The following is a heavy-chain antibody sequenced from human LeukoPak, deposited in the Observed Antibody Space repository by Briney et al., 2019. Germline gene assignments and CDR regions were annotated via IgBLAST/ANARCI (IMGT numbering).Heavy chain of an antibody. CDR1: GGSISSSSYY. Sequence: SETLSLTCTVSGGSISSSSYYWVWIRQPPGKGLEWIGCVYYSGSTYYNPSLKSRVTISADTSKSQFSLKLSSVSAADTAVYYCASQGDTSGYNRGIDPWGQGTLVTVSS. CDR3: ASQGDTSGYNRGIDP. V-gene: IGHV4-39*01. CDR2: VYYSGST. J-gene: IGHJ5*02. D-gene: IGHD3-22*01.